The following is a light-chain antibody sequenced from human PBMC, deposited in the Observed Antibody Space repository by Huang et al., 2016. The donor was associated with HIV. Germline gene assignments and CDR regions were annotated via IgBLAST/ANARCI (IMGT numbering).Light chain of an antibody. CDR1: QSVLYSSDNKNY. Sequence: DIVMTQSPDSLAVSLGERATINCKSSQSVLYSSDNKNYLAWYQQTPGQPPKLLIYWASTRESGVPDRFSGSGSGTDFTLTISSLQAEDVAIYYCQQSYSTPPTFGQGTKVEIK. V-gene: IGKV4-1*01. CDR3: QQSYSTPPT. CDR2: WAS. J-gene: IGKJ1*01.